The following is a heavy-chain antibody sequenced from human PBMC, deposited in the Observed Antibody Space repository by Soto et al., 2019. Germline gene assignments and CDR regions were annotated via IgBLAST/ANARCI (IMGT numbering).Heavy chain of an antibody. CDR1: GYTLTELS. CDR3: AKMVFPVLPAAMQKTPPPL. D-gene: IGHD2-2*01. V-gene: IGHV1-24*01. CDR2: FDPEDGET. Sequence: VASVKVSCKVSGYTLTELSMHWVRQAPGKGLEWMGGFDPEDGETIYAQKFQGRVTMTEDTSTDTAYMELSSLRSEDTAVYYCAKMVFPVLPAAMQKTPPPLWGQGTLVTVSS. J-gene: IGHJ4*02.